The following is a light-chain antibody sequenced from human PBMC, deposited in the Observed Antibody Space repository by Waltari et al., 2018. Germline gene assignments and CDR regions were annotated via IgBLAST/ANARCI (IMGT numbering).Light chain of an antibody. CDR1: QGVSSY. V-gene: IGKV1-17*01. J-gene: IGKJ2*03. CDR2: AAT. Sequence: DIQMTQSPSSLSASVGDTVTITCRASQGVSSYLNWFQQKPGKAPKLLIYAATTLQSGVPSRFSGSGSGTEFTLTISSLQPEDFAAYYCLQHNTYPYSFGQGTKVE. CDR3: LQHNTYPYS.